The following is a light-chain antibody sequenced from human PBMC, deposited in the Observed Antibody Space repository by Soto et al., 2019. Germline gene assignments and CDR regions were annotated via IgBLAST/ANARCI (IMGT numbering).Light chain of an antibody. CDR2: EVN. V-gene: IGLV2-14*01. CDR1: SSDVGGYNS. CDR3: SSFTSSSTQV. Sequence: QSALTQPPSVSGSPGQSITISCTGTSSDVGGYNSVSWYQHHPGKAPKLMIYEVNNRPLGVANRFSGSMSGHTAFLTISGLQAEDEADYYCSSFTSSSTQVLGGGTKLTVL. J-gene: IGLJ3*02.